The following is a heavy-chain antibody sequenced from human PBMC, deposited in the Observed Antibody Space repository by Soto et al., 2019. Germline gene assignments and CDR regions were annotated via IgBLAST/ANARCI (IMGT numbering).Heavy chain of an antibody. CDR3: ATLWGQD. CDR2: IYYSGST. D-gene: IGHD3-10*01. CDR1: GGSISSSSYY. Sequence: QLQLQESGPGLVKPSETLSLTCTVSGGSISSSSYYWGWIRQPPGKGLVWIGSIYYSGSTYYNPSQKSRVTLYVDTSHNQFSLKLSSVTAADTAVYYCATLWGQDWGQGTLVTVSS. J-gene: IGHJ1*01. V-gene: IGHV4-39*01.